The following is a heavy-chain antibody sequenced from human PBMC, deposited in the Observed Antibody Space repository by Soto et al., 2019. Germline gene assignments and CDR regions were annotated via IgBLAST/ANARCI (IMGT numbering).Heavy chain of an antibody. CDR3: AKDPLVATILFGSPNYFDY. CDR2: ISGSGGST. V-gene: IGHV3-23*01. D-gene: IGHD5-12*01. J-gene: IGHJ4*02. Sequence: GGSLRLSCAASGFTFSSYAMSWVRQAPGKGLEWVSAISGSGGSTYYADSVKGRFTISRDNSKNTLYLQMNSLRAEDTAVYYCAKDPLVATILFGSPNYFDYWGQGTLVTVSS. CDR1: GFTFSSYA.